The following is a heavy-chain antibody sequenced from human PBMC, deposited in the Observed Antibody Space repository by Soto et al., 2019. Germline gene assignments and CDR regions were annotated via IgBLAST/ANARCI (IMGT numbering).Heavy chain of an antibody. J-gene: IGHJ6*02. D-gene: IGHD2-15*01. CDR1: GFTFSSYG. V-gene: IGHV3-30*02. Sequence: PGGSLRLSCAASGFTFSSYGMHWVRQAPGKGLEWVAVIWYDGSNKYYADSVKGRFTISRDNSKNTLYLQMNSLRAEDTAVYYCAKGGDIVSYYYYGMDVWGQGTTVTVSS. CDR3: AKGGDIVSYYYYGMDV. CDR2: IWYDGSNK.